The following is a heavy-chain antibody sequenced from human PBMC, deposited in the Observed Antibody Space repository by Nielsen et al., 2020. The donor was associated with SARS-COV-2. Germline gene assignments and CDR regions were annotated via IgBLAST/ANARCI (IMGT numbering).Heavy chain of an antibody. V-gene: IGHV3-23*01. D-gene: IGHD5-12*01. CDR1: GFTFSSYA. Sequence: GESLKIPCAASGFTFSSYAMSWVRQAPGKGLEWVSAISGSGGSTYYADSVKGRFTISRDNSKNTLYLQMNSLRAEDTAVYYCAKMATGDAFDIWGQGTMVTVSS. J-gene: IGHJ3*02. CDR2: ISGSGGST. CDR3: AKMATGDAFDI.